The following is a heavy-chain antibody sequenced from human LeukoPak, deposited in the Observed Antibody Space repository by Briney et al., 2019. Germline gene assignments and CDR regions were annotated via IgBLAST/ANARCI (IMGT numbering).Heavy chain of an antibody. D-gene: IGHD6-19*01. V-gene: IGHV3-20*01. Sequence: GGSLRLSCAASGSTFDDYGMSWVRQAPGKGLEWVSGINWNGGSTGYADSVKGRFTISRDNAKNSLYLQMNSLRAEDTALYHCARVDSSGWWGAFDIWGQGTMVTVSS. CDR3: ARVDSSGWWGAFDI. CDR1: GSTFDDYG. J-gene: IGHJ3*02. CDR2: INWNGGST.